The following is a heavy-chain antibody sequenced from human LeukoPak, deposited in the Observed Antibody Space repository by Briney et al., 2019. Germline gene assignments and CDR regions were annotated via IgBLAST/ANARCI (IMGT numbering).Heavy chain of an antibody. CDR3: GRGGYDMYE. Sequence: PGGSLSLSCAASGFSVSNNYMSWVRQAPGKGLEWVSTINRDGPTFHADSVKGRFTISRDNSRNILYLQMNSLRAEDTAVYYSGRGGYDMYEWGQGTTVSVSS. V-gene: IGHV3-66*01. J-gene: IGHJ6*02. CDR1: GFSVSNNY. D-gene: IGHD6-25*01. CDR2: INRDGPT.